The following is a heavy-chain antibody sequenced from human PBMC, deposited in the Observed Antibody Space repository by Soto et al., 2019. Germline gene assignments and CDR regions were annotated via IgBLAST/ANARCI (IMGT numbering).Heavy chain of an antibody. CDR2: ISGSGGST. Sequence: LRLSWAASGFTFISYAMSWVRQAPVKGLEWVSAISGSGGSTYYADSVKGRFTISRDNSKNTLYLQMKSLRAEDTAVYYCAKEGVIWSSGSDGPYYFDYSGQGTVVTVSS. J-gene: IGHJ4*02. CDR1: GFTFISYA. CDR3: AKEGVIWSSGSDGPYYFDY. V-gene: IGHV3-23*01. D-gene: IGHD3-22*01.